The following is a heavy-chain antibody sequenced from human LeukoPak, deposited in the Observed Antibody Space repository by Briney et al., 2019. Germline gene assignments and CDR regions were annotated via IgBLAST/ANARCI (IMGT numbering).Heavy chain of an antibody. CDR2: IYDSGST. Sequence: SETLSLTCNVSGGSTTSYYWSWIRQPAGKGLEWIGRIYDSGSTDYNPSLKSRVTISVDTSKNQFSLKLSSVTAADTAVYYCARGNCSGGSCYSGSWFDPWGQGTLVTVSS. D-gene: IGHD2-15*01. CDR3: ARGNCSGGSCYSGSWFDP. V-gene: IGHV4-4*07. J-gene: IGHJ5*02. CDR1: GGSTTSYY.